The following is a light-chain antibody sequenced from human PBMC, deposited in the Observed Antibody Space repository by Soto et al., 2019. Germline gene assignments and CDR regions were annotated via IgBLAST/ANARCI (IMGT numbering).Light chain of an antibody. J-gene: IGKJ2*01. Sequence: DIVMTQSPDSLDVSLGEGATIKCKSSQTIFYSSNNKNYVAWYQQKSGQPPKLLIYWASMRESGVPDRFSGSGSETDFTLTISSLQAEDVAVYYCQQYYSAPYTFGQGTKLEIK. V-gene: IGKV4-1*01. CDR1: QTIFYSSNNKNY. CDR2: WAS. CDR3: QQYYSAPYT.